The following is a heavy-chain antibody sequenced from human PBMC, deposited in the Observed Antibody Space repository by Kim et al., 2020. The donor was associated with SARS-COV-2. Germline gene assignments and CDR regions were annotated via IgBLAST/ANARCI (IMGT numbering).Heavy chain of an antibody. Sequence: GGSLRLSCAASGFTFSSYAMSWVRQAPGKGLEWVSAISCSGGSTYYADSVKGRFTISRDNSKNTLYLQMNSLRAEDTAVYYCAKARPDYGGKVGYFQHWGQGTLVTVSS. D-gene: IGHD4-17*01. J-gene: IGHJ1*01. CDR2: ISCSGGST. CDR1: GFTFSSYA. V-gene: IGHV3-23*01. CDR3: AKARPDYGGKVGYFQH.